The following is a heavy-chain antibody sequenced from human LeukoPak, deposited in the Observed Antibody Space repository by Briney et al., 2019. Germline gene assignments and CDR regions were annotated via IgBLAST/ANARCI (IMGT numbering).Heavy chain of an antibody. CDR2: INPDGNKK. J-gene: IGHJ4*02. D-gene: IGHD5-18*01. CDR3: ARDLAYSRLDY. V-gene: IGHV3-7*01. Sequence: GGSLRLSCAVSGLTFSSSWMDWVRQAPGKGLEWVASINPDGNKKYSADSVKGRFTISRDNAENSLYLQMNSLRVEDTAFYYCARDLAYSRLDYWGQGKLVTVSS. CDR1: GLTFSSSW.